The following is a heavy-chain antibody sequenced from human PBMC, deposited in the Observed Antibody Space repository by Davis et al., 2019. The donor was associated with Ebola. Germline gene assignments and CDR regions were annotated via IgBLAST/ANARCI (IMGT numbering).Heavy chain of an antibody. CDR3: AKDMAYCGGDCPEYYYYGMDV. CDR2: INAGNGNT. J-gene: IGHJ6*02. V-gene: IGHV1-3*01. D-gene: IGHD2-21*02. Sequence: ASVKVSCKASGYIFTSYAMHWVRQAPGQRLEWMGWINAGNGNTKYSQKFQGRVTITRDTSASTAYMELSSLRSEDTAVYYCAKDMAYCGGDCPEYYYYGMDVWGQGTTVTVSS. CDR1: GYIFTSYA.